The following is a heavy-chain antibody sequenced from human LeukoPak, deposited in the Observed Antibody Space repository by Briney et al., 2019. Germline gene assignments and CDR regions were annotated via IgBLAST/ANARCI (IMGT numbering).Heavy chain of an antibody. Sequence: PGRSLRLSCAASGFTFSSYGMHWVRQAPGKGLEWVAVIAYDGTNKYYADSVKGRFTISRDNSKNTLHLQMNSLRAEDTAVYYCAKESYYRGSYMYYFDYWGQGTPVTVSS. J-gene: IGHJ4*02. V-gene: IGHV3-30*18. CDR3: AKESYYRGSYMYYFDY. D-gene: IGHD1-26*01. CDR2: IAYDGTNK. CDR1: GFTFSSYG.